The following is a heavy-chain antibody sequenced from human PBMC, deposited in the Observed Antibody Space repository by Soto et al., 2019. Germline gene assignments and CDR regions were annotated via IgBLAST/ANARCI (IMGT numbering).Heavy chain of an antibody. CDR3: ARYYCSSTSCFLFDH. CDR2: IYHSGST. D-gene: IGHD2-2*01. Sequence: QVQLQESGPGLVKPSQTLSLTCTVSGGSINSGDYYWTWIRQPPGKALEWIGYIYHSGSTYYNPSLKSRISISVNTSKNQLSLKLSSVTAADTAVYYCARYYCSSTSCFLFDHWGQGILVTVSS. CDR1: GGSINSGDYY. J-gene: IGHJ4*02. V-gene: IGHV4-30-4*01.